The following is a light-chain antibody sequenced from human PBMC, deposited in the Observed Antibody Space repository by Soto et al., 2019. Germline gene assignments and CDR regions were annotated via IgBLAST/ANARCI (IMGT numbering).Light chain of an antibody. CDR1: SSNIGAGYD. CDR2: GNS. J-gene: IGLJ1*01. V-gene: IGLV1-40*01. CDR3: QSYDGSLSYV. Sequence: LTQPPSVSGAPGQRVTISCTGSSSNIGAGYDVHWYQQLPGTAPKLLTYGNSNRPSGVPDRFSGSKSGTSASLAITGLQAEDEADYYCQSYDGSLSYVFGTGTKLAVL.